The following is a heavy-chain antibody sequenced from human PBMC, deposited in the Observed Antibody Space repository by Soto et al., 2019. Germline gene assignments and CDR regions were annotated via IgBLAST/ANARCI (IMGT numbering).Heavy chain of an antibody. CDR3: ATGRSEVVPGAMDT. D-gene: IGHD2-2*01. Sequence: SETLSLTCTVSGGSISSYYWSWIRQPPGKGLEWIGYIYYSGSTNYNPSLKSRVTISVDTSKNQFSLRLTSMTAADTAVYYCATGRSEVVPGAMDTWGQGTLVTVSS. V-gene: IGHV4-59*12. J-gene: IGHJ5*02. CDR1: GGSISSYY. CDR2: IYYSGST.